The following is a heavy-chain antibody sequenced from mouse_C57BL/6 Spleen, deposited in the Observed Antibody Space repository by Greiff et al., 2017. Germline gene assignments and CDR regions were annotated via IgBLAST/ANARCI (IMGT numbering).Heavy chain of an antibody. CDR2: IDPSDSYT. J-gene: IGHJ3*01. D-gene: IGHD2-4*01. V-gene: IGHV1-50*01. CDR3: AVYYDYPWFAY. Sequence: VQLQQSGAELVKPGASVKLSCKASGYTFTSYWMQWVKQRPGQGLEWIGEIDPSDSYTNYNQKFKGKATLTVDTSSSTAYMQLSSLTSEDSAVYYCAVYYDYPWFAYWGQGTLVTVSA. CDR1: GYTFTSYW.